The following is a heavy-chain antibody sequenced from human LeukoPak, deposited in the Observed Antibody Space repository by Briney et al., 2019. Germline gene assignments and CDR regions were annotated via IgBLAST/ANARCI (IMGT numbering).Heavy chain of an antibody. CDR2: IYYSGST. CDR3: AKYFAATGGSHLDC. J-gene: IGHJ4*02. D-gene: IGHD6-13*01. V-gene: IGHV4-61*10. Sequence: SETLSLTCSVSGDSISRSSYYWSWIRQPAGKGLEWIGYIYYSGSTNYNPSLKSRVTISVDTSKNQFSLRLSSVTAADTAVYYCAKYFAATGGSHLDCWGQGSLVTVSS. CDR1: GDSISRSSYY.